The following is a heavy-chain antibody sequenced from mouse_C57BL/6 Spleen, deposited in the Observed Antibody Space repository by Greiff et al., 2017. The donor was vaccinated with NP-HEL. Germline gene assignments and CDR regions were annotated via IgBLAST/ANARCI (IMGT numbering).Heavy chain of an antibody. CDR2: INPSSGYT. Sequence: QVQLQQSGAELARPGASVKMSCKASGYTFTSYTMHWVKQRPGQGLEWIGYINPSSGYTKYNQKFKDKATLTADKSSSTAYMQLSSLTSEDSAVYYCASITTAVEDYFDYWGQGTTLTVSS. CDR1: GYTFTSYT. V-gene: IGHV1-4*01. CDR3: ASITTAVEDYFDY. D-gene: IGHD1-1*01. J-gene: IGHJ2*01.